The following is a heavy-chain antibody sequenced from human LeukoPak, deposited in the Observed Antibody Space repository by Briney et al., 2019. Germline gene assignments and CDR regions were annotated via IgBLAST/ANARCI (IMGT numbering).Heavy chain of an antibody. CDR2: IKPNSGDT. V-gene: IGHV1-2*02. CDR1: GYTFTGYY. D-gene: IGHD2-2*01. J-gene: IGHJ5*02. Sequence: APVKVSCKASGYTFTGYYLHWARQAPGQGLEWMGWIKPNSGDTNYAQKFQGRVTITADESTSTAYMELSSLRSEDTAVYYCARGGTSCYEGYTPHTRTDNWFDPWGQGTLVTVSS. CDR3: ARGGTSCYEGYTPHTRTDNWFDP.